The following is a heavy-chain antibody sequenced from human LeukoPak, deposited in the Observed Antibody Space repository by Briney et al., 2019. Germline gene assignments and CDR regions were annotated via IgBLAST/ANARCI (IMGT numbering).Heavy chain of an antibody. CDR2: NYYSGST. J-gene: IGHJ4*02. V-gene: IGHV4-39*07. CDR3: ARDSSSSGQDY. CDR1: GGSISSSSYY. Sequence: SETLSLTCTVSGGSISSSSYYWGWIRQPPGKGLEWIGCNYYSGSTYYNPSLKSLVTISVDTSKNQFSLKLSSETAADTAVYYCARDSSSSGQDYWGQGTLVTVSS. D-gene: IGHD6-6*01.